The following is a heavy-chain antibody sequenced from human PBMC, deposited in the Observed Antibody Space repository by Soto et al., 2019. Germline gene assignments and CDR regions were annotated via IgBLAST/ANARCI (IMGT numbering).Heavy chain of an antibody. D-gene: IGHD1-1*01. J-gene: IGHJ5*02. V-gene: IGHV4-4*07. CDR3: VRDGTKTLRDWFDP. CDR1: GAPISCFY. CDR2: IYATGTT. Sequence: ETLSLTCTVSGAPISCFYWSWIRKSAGKGLEWIGRIYATGTTDYNPSLKSRVMMSVDTSKKQFSLKLRSVTAADTAVYYCVRDGTKTLRDWFDPWGQGISVTVSS.